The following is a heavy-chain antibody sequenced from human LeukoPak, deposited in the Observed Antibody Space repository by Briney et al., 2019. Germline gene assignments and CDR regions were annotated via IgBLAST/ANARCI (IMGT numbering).Heavy chain of an antibody. V-gene: IGHV3-66*01. CDR1: GFTVSSNY. J-gene: IGHJ4*02. D-gene: IGHD3-16*02. CDR3: ARDYVWGSYRYFDQ. CDR2: IYSGGNT. Sequence: GGSLRLSCAASGFTVSSNYMSWVRQAPEKGLEWVSVIYSGGNTYYADSVKGRFTISRDNAKNTLYLQMNSLRAEDTAVYYCARDYVWGSYRYFDQWGQGTLVTVSS.